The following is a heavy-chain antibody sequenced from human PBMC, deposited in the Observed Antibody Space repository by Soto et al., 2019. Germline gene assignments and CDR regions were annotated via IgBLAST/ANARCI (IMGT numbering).Heavy chain of an antibody. CDR1: GFTFHSYP. CDR3: VKPPRAAAGSVY. Sequence: EVQLLESGGDLVQPGGSLRLSCAASGFTFHSYPMSWVRQAPGKGLEWVSSIGSSGSTDYADSVKGRFTISRDNSKNTLYLQMNSLRAEDTALYYCVKPPRAAAGSVYWGQGTLVSVSS. CDR2: IGSSGST. V-gene: IGHV3-23*01. D-gene: IGHD6-13*01. J-gene: IGHJ4*02.